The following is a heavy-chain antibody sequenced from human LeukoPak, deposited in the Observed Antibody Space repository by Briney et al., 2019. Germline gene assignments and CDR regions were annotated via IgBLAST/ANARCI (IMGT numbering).Heavy chain of an antibody. CDR3: ARARLIYGSGSQFDY. CDR1: GYTFTGYY. D-gene: IGHD3-10*01. V-gene: IGHV1-46*01. Sequence: ASVKVSCKASGYTFTGYYMHWVRQAPGQGLEWMGIINPSGGSTSYAQKFQGRVTMTRDTSTSTVYMELSSLRSEDTAVYYCARARLIYGSGSQFDYWGQGTLVTVSS. J-gene: IGHJ4*02. CDR2: INPSGGST.